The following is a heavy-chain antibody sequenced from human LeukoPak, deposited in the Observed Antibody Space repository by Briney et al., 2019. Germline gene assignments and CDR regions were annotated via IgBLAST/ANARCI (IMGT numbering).Heavy chain of an antibody. V-gene: IGHV4-61*02. Sequence: SETLSLTCTVSGGSISSGSYYWSWIRQPAGKGLEWIGRIYTSGSTNYNPSLKSRVTISVDTPKNQFSLKLSSVTAADTAVYYCAREGGLNHHFDYWGQGTLVTVSS. J-gene: IGHJ4*02. CDR2: IYTSGST. CDR1: GGSISSGSYY. CDR3: AREGGLNHHFDY. D-gene: IGHD3-16*01.